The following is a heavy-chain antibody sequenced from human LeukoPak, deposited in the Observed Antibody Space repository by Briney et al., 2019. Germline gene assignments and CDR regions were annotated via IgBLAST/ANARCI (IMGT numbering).Heavy chain of an antibody. J-gene: IGHJ4*02. Sequence: SETLSLTCTVSGGSISSGSYYWGWIRQPPGKGLEWIGSIYSSGSTYYNPSLKSRVTISAGTSKNQFSLNLTSVTAADTAAYYCARQRGYSGNYYSSSHFDYWGQGALVTVSS. CDR2: IYSSGST. CDR1: GGSISSGSYY. V-gene: IGHV4-39*01. CDR3: ARQRGYSGNYYSSSHFDY. D-gene: IGHD5-12*01.